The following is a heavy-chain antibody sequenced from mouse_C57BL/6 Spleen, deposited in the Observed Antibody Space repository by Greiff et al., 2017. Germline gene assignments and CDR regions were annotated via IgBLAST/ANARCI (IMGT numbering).Heavy chain of an antibody. CDR2: INPGSGGT. V-gene: IGHV1-54*01. J-gene: IGHJ2*01. CDR3: ARWDDYDGFDY. CDR1: GYAFTNYL. D-gene: IGHD2-4*01. Sequence: QVQLQQSGAELVRPGTSVKVSCKASGYAFTNYLIEWVKQRPGQGLEWIGVINPGSGGTNYNEKFKGKATLTAGKSSSTAYMQLSSLTSEDSAVYFCARWDDYDGFDYWGQGTTLTVSS.